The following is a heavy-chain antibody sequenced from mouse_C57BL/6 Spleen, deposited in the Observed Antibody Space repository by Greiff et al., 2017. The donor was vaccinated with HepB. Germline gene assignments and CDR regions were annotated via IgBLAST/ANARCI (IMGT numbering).Heavy chain of an antibody. D-gene: IGHD1-1*01. CDR3: AREGYYGSSRFDY. V-gene: IGHV5-9*01. CDR2: ISGGGGNT. J-gene: IGHJ2*01. CDR1: GFTFSSYT. Sequence: EVQRVESGGGLVKPGGSLKLSCAASGFTFSSYTMSWVRQTPEKRLEWVATISGGGGNTYYPDSVKGRFTISRDNAKNTLYLQMSSLRSEDTALYYCAREGYYGSSRFDYWGQGTTLTVSS.